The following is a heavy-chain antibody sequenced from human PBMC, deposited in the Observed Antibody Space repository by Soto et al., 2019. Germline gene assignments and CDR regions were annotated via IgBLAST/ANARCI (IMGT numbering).Heavy chain of an antibody. V-gene: IGHV2-5*01. CDR1: GFSLSTSGVA. CDR3: AHARRAYFDY. CDR2: IYWNDDK. Sequence: SGPTLVKPTQTLTLTCTFSGFSLSTSGVAVGWIRQPPGKALEWLALIYWNDDKRYSPSLKNKVITITKDTSKNQVVLTMTNMDPVDTATYYCAHARRAYFDYWGQGTLVTVSS. J-gene: IGHJ4*02.